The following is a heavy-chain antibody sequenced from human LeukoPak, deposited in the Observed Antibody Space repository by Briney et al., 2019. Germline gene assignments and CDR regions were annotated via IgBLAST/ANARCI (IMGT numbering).Heavy chain of an antibody. J-gene: IGHJ4*02. CDR1: GFTFSDHY. CDR3: TGGTYSSLNW. CDR2: TRNKAKSYTT. Sequence: PGGSLRLSCAASGFTFSDHYMDWVRQAPGKGLEWVGRTRNKAKSYTTEYAASVKGRFIISRDDSKNFLYLQVNGLKTEDTAVYYCTGGTYSSLNWWGQGTLVTVSS. V-gene: IGHV3-72*01. D-gene: IGHD6-6*01.